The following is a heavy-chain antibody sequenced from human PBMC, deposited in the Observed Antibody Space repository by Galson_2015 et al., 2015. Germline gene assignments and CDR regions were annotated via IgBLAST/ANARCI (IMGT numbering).Heavy chain of an antibody. CDR3: ARVITIVQGAYGIYYYMDV. D-gene: IGHD3-10*01. J-gene: IGHJ6*03. Sequence: SVKVSCKASGGTFSSYAISWVRQAPGQGLEWMGGIIPIFGTANYAQKFQGRVTITADESTSTAYMELSSLRSEDTAVYYCARVITIVQGAYGIYYYMDVWGKGTTVTVSS. V-gene: IGHV1-69*13. CDR1: GGTFSSYA. CDR2: IIPIFGTA.